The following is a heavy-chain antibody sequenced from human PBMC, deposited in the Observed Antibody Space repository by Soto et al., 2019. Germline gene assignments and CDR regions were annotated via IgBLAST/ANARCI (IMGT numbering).Heavy chain of an antibody. CDR3: ARGSLF. J-gene: IGHJ4*01. Sequence: PGGSLRLSCAASGLSVSSNDMSWVRQAPGKGLECVSIIYSADNTFYVDSVKGRFIISRDNSKNTVYLQMNSLRADDTAVYYCARGSLFWAQGNLVTVSS. CDR2: IYSADNT. CDR1: GLSVSSND. V-gene: IGHV3-66*01.